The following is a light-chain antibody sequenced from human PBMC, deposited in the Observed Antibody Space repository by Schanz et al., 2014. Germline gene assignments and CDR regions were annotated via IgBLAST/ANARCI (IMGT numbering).Light chain of an antibody. J-gene: IGLJ3*02. CDR2: DNT. CDR1: SSNIGSNP. CDR3: AAWDDNLEGV. V-gene: IGLV1-44*01. Sequence: QSVLAQLPSASGTPGQRVTISCSGSSSNIGSNPVNWYQQLPGAAPKLLIYDNTRRPSGVPDRFSGSKSGTSASLAISGLQSEDEGHYYCAAWDDNLEGVFGGGTKLTVL.